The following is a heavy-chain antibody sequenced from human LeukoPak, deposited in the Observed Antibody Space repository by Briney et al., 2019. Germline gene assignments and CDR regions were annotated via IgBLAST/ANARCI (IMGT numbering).Heavy chain of an antibody. V-gene: IGHV3-23*01. CDR3: AKNWNYVNDAFDI. Sequence: GGSLRLSCAASGLTFSSYAMSWVRQAPGNGLEWVSGVSGSGGTTYYADSVKGRFTISRDNSKNTLYLQMNSLRAEDTAVYYCAKNWNYVNDAFDIWGQGTMVTVSS. CDR1: GLTFSSYA. CDR2: VSGSGGTT. D-gene: IGHD1-7*01. J-gene: IGHJ3*02.